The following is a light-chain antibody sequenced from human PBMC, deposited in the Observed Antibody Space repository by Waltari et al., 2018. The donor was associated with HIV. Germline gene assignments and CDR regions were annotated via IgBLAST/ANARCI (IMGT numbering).Light chain of an antibody. CDR1: QGIIND. V-gene: IGKV1-17*01. Sequence: DIQMTQSPSSLSASVGDRVTITCRASQGIINDFGVYQQKPWKDPKRLIFAASTLQSWVPSRFSGCGSGTEFTLTISSLQPEDCATYSCLQHNSYPWTFGQGTKVEIK. CDR3: LQHNSYPWT. CDR2: AAS. J-gene: IGKJ1*01.